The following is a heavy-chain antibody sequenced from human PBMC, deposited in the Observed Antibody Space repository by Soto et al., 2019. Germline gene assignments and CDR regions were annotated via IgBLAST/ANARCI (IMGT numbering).Heavy chain of an antibody. CDR1: GFSFGSYG. CDR3: VRGGCASTSCYDY. Sequence: QVHLVESGGGVVQPGRSLRLSCAASGFSFGSYGMHWVRQPPGKGLEWLAVIWYDGSNTYYADSVKGRITISRDNPKNTVYLQMSSLRAEDTAVYYCVRGGCASTSCYDYWGQGTLVTVPS. CDR2: IWYDGSNT. V-gene: IGHV3-33*01. D-gene: IGHD2-2*01. J-gene: IGHJ4*02.